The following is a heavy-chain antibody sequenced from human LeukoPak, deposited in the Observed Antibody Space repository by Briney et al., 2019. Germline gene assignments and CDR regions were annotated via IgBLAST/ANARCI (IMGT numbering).Heavy chain of an antibody. Sequence: GGSLILSCAASGFTFSDYWMSWVRQAPGKGLEWVASIKFDESEKHYMDSVKDRFTISRDSAKSSLYLQMNSLRAEDTAVYFCARVTTNGYFEYWGQGSLVSVSP. V-gene: IGHV3-7*04. CDR1: GFTFSDYW. D-gene: IGHD1-1*01. J-gene: IGHJ4*02. CDR2: IKFDESEK. CDR3: ARVTTNGYFEY.